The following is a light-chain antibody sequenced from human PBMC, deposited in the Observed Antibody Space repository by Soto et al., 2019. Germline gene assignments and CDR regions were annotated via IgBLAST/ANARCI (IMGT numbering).Light chain of an antibody. J-gene: IGLJ1*01. CDR2: GNS. V-gene: IGLV1-40*01. CDR3: QSYDSSLSGSFV. CDR1: SSNIGAGYD. Sequence: QSVLTQPPSVSGAPGQRVTISCTGRSSNIGAGYDVHWYQQLPGTAPKLLIYGNSNRPSGVPDRFSGSKSGTSASLAITGLQAEDYADYYCQSYDSSLSGSFVFGTGTKLTVL.